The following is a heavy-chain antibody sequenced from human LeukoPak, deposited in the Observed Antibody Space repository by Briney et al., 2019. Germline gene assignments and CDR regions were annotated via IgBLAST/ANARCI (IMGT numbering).Heavy chain of an antibody. CDR2: INHSGST. V-gene: IGHV4-34*01. CDR3: ARGGRYSYGLRY. J-gene: IGHJ4*02. Sequence: SETLSLTCAIYGGSFSGYYWSWIRQPPGKGLEWIGEINHSGSTNYNPSLKSRVTISVDTSKNQFSLKLSSVTAADTAVYYCARGGRYSYGLRYWGQGTLVTVSS. D-gene: IGHD5-18*01. CDR1: GGSFSGYY.